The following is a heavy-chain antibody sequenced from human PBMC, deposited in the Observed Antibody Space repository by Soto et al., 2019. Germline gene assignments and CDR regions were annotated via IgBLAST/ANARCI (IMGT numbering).Heavy chain of an antibody. J-gene: IGHJ4*02. CDR3: AREANDSSGYYLY. D-gene: IGHD3-22*01. Sequence: SETPSLTCAVSGYSISSDYYWGWIRQPPGKGLEWIGSIYHSGSTYYNPSLKSRVTISVDTSKNQFSLKLSSVTAADTAVYYCAREANDSSGYYLYWGQGTLVTVSS. V-gene: IGHV4-38-2*01. CDR2: IYHSGST. CDR1: GYSISSDYY.